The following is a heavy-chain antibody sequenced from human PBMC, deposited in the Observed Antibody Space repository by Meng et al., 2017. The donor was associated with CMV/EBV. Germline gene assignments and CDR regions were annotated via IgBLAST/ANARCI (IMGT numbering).Heavy chain of an antibody. CDR2: INHSGST. CDR3: ARVWDSGWDY. CDR1: GGSFSGYY. D-gene: IGHD3-22*01. J-gene: IGHJ4*02. V-gene: IGHV4-34*01. Sequence: QGQVQQWGAGLLKLSETLSLTCAVYGGSFSGYYWSWIRQPPGKGLEWIGEINHSGSTNYNPSLKSRVTISVDTSKNQFSLKLSSVTAADTAVYYCARVWDSGWDYWGQGTLVTVSS.